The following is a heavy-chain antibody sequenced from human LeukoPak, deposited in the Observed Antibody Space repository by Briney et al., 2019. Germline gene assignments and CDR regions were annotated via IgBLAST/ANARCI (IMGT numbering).Heavy chain of an antibody. CDR1: GVSISSYD. Sequence: SETLSLTCTVSGVSISSYDWSWIRQPAGKGLEWIGRIYTSGSTNYNPSLKSRVSISVDTSKNHFSLTLSSVTAADTAVYFCARHQGWAWDFDYWGQGTLVTVSS. CDR3: ARHQGWAWDFDY. J-gene: IGHJ4*02. V-gene: IGHV4-4*07. CDR2: IYTSGST. D-gene: IGHD1-26*01.